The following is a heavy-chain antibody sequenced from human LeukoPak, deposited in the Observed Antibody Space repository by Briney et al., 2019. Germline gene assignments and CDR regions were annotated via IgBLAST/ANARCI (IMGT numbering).Heavy chain of an antibody. CDR3: ARGAENWNYRYFYYMDV. Sequence: SETLSLTCAVYGGSFSDYWWTWIRQSPGKGLEWIGEVNHSGSTNYNPSLKSRVTISVDTSKNQFSLKLSSVTAADTAVYYCARGAENWNYRYFYYMDVWGKGTTVTVSS. J-gene: IGHJ6*03. CDR2: VNHSGST. V-gene: IGHV4-34*01. D-gene: IGHD1-7*01. CDR1: GGSFSDYW.